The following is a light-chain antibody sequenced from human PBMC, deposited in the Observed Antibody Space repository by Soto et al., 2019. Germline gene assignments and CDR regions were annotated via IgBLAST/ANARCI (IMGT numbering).Light chain of an antibody. V-gene: IGLV2-11*01. J-gene: IGLJ2*01. CDR3: CSYAGNYTLL. CDR1: SSDVGAYNY. Sequence: QSALTQPRSVSGSPGQSVTISCTGTSSDVGAYNYVSWYHQHPGKAPKLLLYDVSQRPSGVPDRFSDSKYGNTASLIISGLQTEDEADYYCCSYAGNYTLLLGRGTEQTV. CDR2: DVS.